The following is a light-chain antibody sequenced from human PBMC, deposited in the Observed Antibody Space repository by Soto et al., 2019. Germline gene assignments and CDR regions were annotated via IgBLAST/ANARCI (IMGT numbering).Light chain of an antibody. V-gene: IGKV3-15*01. J-gene: IGKJ1*01. CDR3: QQYNNWPPA. CDR1: QSVSGN. Sequence: EIVMTHPPATLSVSPGERATLSCRASQSVSGNLAWYQQKPGQAPRLLIYGASTRATAIPARFSGSGSGTEFTLTISSLQSEDFAVYYCQQYNNWPPAFGQGTKVEIK. CDR2: GAS.